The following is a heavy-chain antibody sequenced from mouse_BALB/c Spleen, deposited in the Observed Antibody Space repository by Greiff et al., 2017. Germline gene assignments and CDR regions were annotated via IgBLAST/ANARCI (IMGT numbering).Heavy chain of an antibody. CDR3: ARDRGFEAMDY. CDR1: GFTFSDYG. Sequence: EVMLVESGGGLVQPGGSRKLSCAASGFTFSDYGMAWVRQAPGKGPEWVAFISNLAYSIYYADTVTGRFTISRENAKNTLYLEMSSLRSEDTAMYYCARDRGFEAMDYWGQGTSVTVSS. D-gene: IGHD3-3*01. J-gene: IGHJ4*01. V-gene: IGHV5-15*02. CDR2: ISNLAYSI.